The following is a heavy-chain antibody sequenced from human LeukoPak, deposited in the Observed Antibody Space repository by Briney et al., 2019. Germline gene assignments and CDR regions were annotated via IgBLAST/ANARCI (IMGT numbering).Heavy chain of an antibody. CDR2: IRYDGSNK. J-gene: IGHJ4*02. D-gene: IGHD1-26*01. V-gene: IGHV3-30*02. CDR1: GFTFSSYG. Sequence: SGGSLRLSCAASGFTFSSYGMHWVRQAPGKGLEWVAFIRYDGSNKYYADSVKGRFTISRDNSKNTLYLQMNSLRAEDTAVYYCAKGRGGGSYWGYYFDYWGQGTLVTVSS. CDR3: AKGRGGGSYWGYYFDY.